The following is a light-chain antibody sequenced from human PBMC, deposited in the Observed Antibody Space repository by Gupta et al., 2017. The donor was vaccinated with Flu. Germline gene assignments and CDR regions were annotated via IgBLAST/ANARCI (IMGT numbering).Light chain of an antibody. CDR3: QAWDNNREV. CDR1: KLRNKY. CDR2: QDD. Sequence: SFDLTQPPSVSVSPGQPASIPCSGDKLRNKYISWYQQKPGQSPLLVIYQDDKRPSGIPGRFFGSNSGHTATLTISGTQAMDEAYYYCQAWDNNREVFGGGTKLTVL. J-gene: IGLJ3*02. V-gene: IGLV3-1*01.